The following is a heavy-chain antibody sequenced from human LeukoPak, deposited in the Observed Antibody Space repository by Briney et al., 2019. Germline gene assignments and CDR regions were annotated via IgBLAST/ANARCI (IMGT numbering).Heavy chain of an antibody. D-gene: IGHD6-13*01. CDR1: RFTFSSYE. J-gene: IGHJ4*02. CDR3: AKDMTGSSWSGNYFDY. Sequence: QSGGSLRLSCAASRFTFSSYEMNWVRQAPGKGLEWVSYISSSGSTIYYADSVKGRFTISRDSAKNSLYLQMNSLRAEDTALYYCAKDMTGSSWSGNYFDYWGQGTLVTVSS. CDR2: ISSSGSTI. V-gene: IGHV3-48*03.